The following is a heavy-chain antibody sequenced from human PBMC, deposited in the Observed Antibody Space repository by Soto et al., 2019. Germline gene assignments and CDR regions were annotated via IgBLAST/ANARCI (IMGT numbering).Heavy chain of an antibody. J-gene: IGHJ3*01. CDR2: TYYRSKWYN. D-gene: IGHD2-15*01. V-gene: IGHV6-1*01. CDR3: ARGKYSGFDV. CDR1: GDSFSSNGVA. Sequence: SQTLSLTCAISGDSFSSNGVAWNWIRQSPSRGLEWLGRTYYRSKWYNDYAVSVKSRITVNPDTSKNQFSLQLSSVTPEDTAVYYCARGKYSGFDVWCQGTMVNVSS.